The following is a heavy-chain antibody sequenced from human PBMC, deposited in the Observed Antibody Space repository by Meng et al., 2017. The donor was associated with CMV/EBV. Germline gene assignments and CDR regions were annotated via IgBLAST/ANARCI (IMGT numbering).Heavy chain of an antibody. CDR2: IRSKANSYAT. D-gene: IGHD2-2*01. V-gene: IGHV3-73*01. J-gene: IGHJ6*02. CDR3: ARGPYCSSTSCYVAFVYYYYYGMDV. CDR1: GFTFSGSA. Sequence: GGSLRLSCAASGFTFSGSAMRWVRQASGKGLEWVGRIRSKANSYATAYAASVKGRFTISRDDSKNTAYLQMNSLKTEDTAVYYCARGPYCSSTSCYVAFVYYYYYGMDVWGQGTTVTVSS.